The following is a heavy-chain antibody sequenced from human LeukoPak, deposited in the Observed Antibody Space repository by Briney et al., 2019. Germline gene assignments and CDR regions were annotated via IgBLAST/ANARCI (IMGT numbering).Heavy chain of an antibody. CDR2: VQHIGGET. Sequence: GGSLRLSCAGSGFTFSNSWMGWVRQAPGKGLEWVANVQHIGGETYYVDSVKGRFTISRDNAKNSLYLQMNSLRAEDTAVYYCAREGSGSGSPPFDYWGQGTLVTVSS. D-gene: IGHD3-10*01. V-gene: IGHV3-7*01. CDR1: GFTFSNSW. CDR3: AREGSGSGSPPFDY. J-gene: IGHJ4*02.